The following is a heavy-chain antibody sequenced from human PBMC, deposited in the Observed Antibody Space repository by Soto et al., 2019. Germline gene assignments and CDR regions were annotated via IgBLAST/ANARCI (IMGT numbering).Heavy chain of an antibody. CDR1: GGSISSSSYY. J-gene: IGHJ4*02. CDR2: IYYSGST. Sequence: SETLSLTCTVSGGSISSSSYYWGWIRQPPGKGLEWIGSIYYSGSTYYNPSLKSRVTISVDTSKNQFSLKLSSVTAADTAVYYCASARYYYGSGSYYNAPGPFDSWGQGTLVTVS. CDR3: ASARYYYGSGSYYNAPGPFDS. V-gene: IGHV4-39*01. D-gene: IGHD3-10*01.